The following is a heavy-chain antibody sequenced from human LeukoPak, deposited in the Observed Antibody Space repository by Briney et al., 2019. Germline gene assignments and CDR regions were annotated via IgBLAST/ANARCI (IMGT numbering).Heavy chain of an antibody. Sequence: GGSLRLSCEVSGFTFSSYAMTWVRQAPGKGLEWVSTISGSGGITYYADSVKGRFTVSRDNSKNTVYVQMNGLRAEDTAVYYCAKQYGSGSYNNFPDYWGQGILVTVSS. V-gene: IGHV3-23*01. CDR2: ISGSGGIT. CDR1: GFTFSSYA. CDR3: AKQYGSGSYNNFPDY. J-gene: IGHJ4*02. D-gene: IGHD3-10*01.